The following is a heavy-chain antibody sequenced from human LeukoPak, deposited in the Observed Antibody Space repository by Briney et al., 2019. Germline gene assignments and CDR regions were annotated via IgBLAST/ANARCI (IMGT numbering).Heavy chain of an antibody. J-gene: IGHJ3*02. V-gene: IGHV4-61*01. CDR2: IYYSGST. D-gene: IGHD6-13*01. Sequence: PSETLSLTCTVSGGSISSSTYYWSWIRQPPGKGLEWIGYIYYSGSTNYNPSLKSRVTISVDTSKNQFSLKLSSVTAADTAVYYCARAGYSRSWYHAFDIWGQGTMVTVSS. CDR1: GGSISSSTYY. CDR3: ARAGYSRSWYHAFDI.